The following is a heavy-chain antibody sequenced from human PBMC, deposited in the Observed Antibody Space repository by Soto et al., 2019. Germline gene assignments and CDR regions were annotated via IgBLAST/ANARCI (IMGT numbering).Heavy chain of an antibody. J-gene: IGHJ4*02. CDR1: GYTFTGYY. D-gene: IGHD6-19*01. CDR3: ASVDSSGWHYYFDY. CDR2: INPNSGGT. V-gene: IGHV1-2*02. Sequence: ASVKVSCKASGYTFTGYYMHWVRQAPGQGLEWMGWINPNSGGTNYARKFQGRVTMTRDTSISTAYMELSRLRSDDTAVYYCASVDSSGWHYYFDYWGQGTLVTVSS.